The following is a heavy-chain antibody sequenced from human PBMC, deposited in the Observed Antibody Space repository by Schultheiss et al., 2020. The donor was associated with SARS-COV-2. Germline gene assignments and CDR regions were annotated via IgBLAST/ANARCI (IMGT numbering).Heavy chain of an antibody. J-gene: IGHJ4*02. V-gene: IGHV3-30*03. CDR2: ISYDGSNK. D-gene: IGHD3-3*01. Sequence: GGSLRLSCAASGFTFSSYGMHWVRQAPGKGLEWVAVISYDGSNKYYADSVKGRFTISRDNSKNTLYLQMNSLRAEDTAVYYCARMAIFGGNPFDYWGQGTLVTVSS. CDR3: ARMAIFGGNPFDY. CDR1: GFTFSSYG.